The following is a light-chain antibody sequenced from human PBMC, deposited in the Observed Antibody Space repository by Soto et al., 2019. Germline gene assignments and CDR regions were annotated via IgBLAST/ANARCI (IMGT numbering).Light chain of an antibody. V-gene: IGKV3-15*01. CDR3: KQRSNWPPIT. J-gene: IGKJ5*01. CDR1: QSVTTS. CDR2: GAS. Sequence: DIVMTQSPASLSVCRGEGGSLXCRASQSVTTSFDWYQQKAGKAPRLLIYGASTRATRIQARLIGSGSGKEFTLNISSLEPEEFAVYYCKQRSNWPPITFGQGTRLEIK.